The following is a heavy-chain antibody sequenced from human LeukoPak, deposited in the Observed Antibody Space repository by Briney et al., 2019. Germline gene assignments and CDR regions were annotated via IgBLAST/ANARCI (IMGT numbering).Heavy chain of an antibody. V-gene: IGHV3-21*05. CDR2: ISSTSTYT. CDR1: GFTFNTYS. Sequence: GGSLRLSCAASGFTFNTYSMNWVRQAPGKGLEWVSYISSTSTYTSHADSVKGRFTISRDNAKNSLYLQMNSLRAEDTALYYCARDLTAGAVAGNPAGYWGQGTLVTVSS. D-gene: IGHD6-19*01. CDR3: ARDLTAGAVAGNPAGY. J-gene: IGHJ4*02.